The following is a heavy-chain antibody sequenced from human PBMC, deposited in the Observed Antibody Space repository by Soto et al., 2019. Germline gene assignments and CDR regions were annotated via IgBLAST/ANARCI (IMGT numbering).Heavy chain of an antibody. V-gene: IGHV4-34*01. CDR3: ARVRGIAVAGIYYYGMDV. CDR2: INHSGST. D-gene: IGHD6-19*01. J-gene: IGHJ6*02. Sequence: QVQLQQWGAGLLKPSETLSLTCAVYGGSFSGYYWSWIRQPPGKGLEWIGEINHSGSTNYNPSLKIRVTISVDTSKNQFSRKLSSVTAADTAVYYCARVRGIAVAGIYYYGMDVWGQGTTVTVSS. CDR1: GGSFSGYY.